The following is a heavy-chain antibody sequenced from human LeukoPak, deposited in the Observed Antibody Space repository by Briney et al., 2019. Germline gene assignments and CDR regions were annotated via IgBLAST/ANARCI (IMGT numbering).Heavy chain of an antibody. CDR3: ATSTYRNWFDP. Sequence: SETLSLTCAVYGGSFSGYYWSWIRQPPGKGLEWIGNIFHTGSTYYNPSLKSRVTISVDTSKNQFSLKLSSVTAADTAVYYCATSTYRNWFDPWGQGTLVTVSS. CDR2: IFHTGST. D-gene: IGHD5/OR15-5a*01. V-gene: IGHV4-34*12. CDR1: GGSFSGYY. J-gene: IGHJ5*02.